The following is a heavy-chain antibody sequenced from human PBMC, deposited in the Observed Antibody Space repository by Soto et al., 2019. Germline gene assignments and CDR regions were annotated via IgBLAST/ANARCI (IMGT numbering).Heavy chain of an antibody. CDR3: AREIVGAAAYYFDY. CDR1: GGSVSSGSYY. V-gene: IGHV4-61*01. Sequence: PSETLSLTCTVSGGSVSSGSYYWSWIRQPPGKGLEWIGYIYYSGSTNYNPSLKSRVTISVDTSKNQFSLKLSSVTAADTAVYYCAREIVGAAAYYFDYWGQGTLVTVSS. CDR2: IYYSGST. D-gene: IGHD1-26*01. J-gene: IGHJ4*02.